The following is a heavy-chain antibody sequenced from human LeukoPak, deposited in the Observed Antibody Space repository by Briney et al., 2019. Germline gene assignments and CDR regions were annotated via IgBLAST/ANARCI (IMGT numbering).Heavy chain of an antibody. J-gene: IGHJ3*02. CDR3: AKSPAPEGGSYYLEGAFDI. D-gene: IGHD1-26*01. CDR2: ISSSSSTI. CDR1: GFTFSSYS. V-gene: IGHV3-48*04. Sequence: PGGSLRLSCAASGFTFSSYSMNWVRQAPGKGLEWVSYISSSSSTIYYADSVKGRFTISRDNANNSLYLQMNSLRVEDTAVYYCAKSPAPEGGSYYLEGAFDIWGQGTMVTVSS.